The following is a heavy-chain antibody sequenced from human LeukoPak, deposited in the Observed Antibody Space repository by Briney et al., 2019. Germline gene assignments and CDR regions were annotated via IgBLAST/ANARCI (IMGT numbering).Heavy chain of an antibody. J-gene: IGHJ1*01. V-gene: IGHV1-8*03. Sequence: ASVKVSCKASGYTFTSYDINWVRQATGQGLEWMGWMNPNSGNTGYAQKFQGRVTITRNTSISTAYMELSSLRSEDTAVYYCARAYYDFWSGPRAEYFQHWGQGTLVTVSS. CDR1: GYTFTSYD. CDR3: ARAYYDFWSGPRAEYFQH. CDR2: MNPNSGNT. D-gene: IGHD3-3*01.